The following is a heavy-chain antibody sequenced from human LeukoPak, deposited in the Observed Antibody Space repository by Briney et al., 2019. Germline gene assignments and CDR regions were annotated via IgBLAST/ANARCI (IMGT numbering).Heavy chain of an antibody. D-gene: IGHD2-2*01. V-gene: IGHV3-53*01. J-gene: IGHJ1*01. CDR1: GLTVSGNY. CDR2: IYTGGDT. CDR3: ARGNNNLKSYIVVVPAAIPLDILLHH. Sequence: GGSLRISCAASGLTVSGNYMSWVRQAPGKGLEWVSIIYTGGDTYYADSVKGRFTISRDNSKNTLYLQMNSLRAEDTAVYYCARGNNNLKSYIVVVPAAIPLDILLHHWGQGTLVTVSS.